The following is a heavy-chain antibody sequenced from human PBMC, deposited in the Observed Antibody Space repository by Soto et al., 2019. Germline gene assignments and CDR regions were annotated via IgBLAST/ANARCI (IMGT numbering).Heavy chain of an antibody. CDR1: GFSFSNCW. V-gene: IGHV3-74*01. CDR3: ARAIGYYGIDV. Sequence: LRLSCAASGFSFSNCWMHWVRQAPGMGLVWVSHINSDGSSTTYADSVKGRFTISRDNAKNTLYLQMNSLRAEDTAVYYCARAIGYYGIDVWGQGTTVTVSS. CDR2: INSDGSST. D-gene: IGHD3-22*01. J-gene: IGHJ6*02.